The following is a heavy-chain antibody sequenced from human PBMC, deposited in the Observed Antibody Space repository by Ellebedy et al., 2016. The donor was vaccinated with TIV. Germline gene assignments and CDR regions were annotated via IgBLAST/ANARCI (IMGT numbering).Heavy chain of an antibody. CDR1: GFTFSSYG. Sequence: GESLKISCAASGFTFSSYGMNWVRQAPGKGLEWVSYISSSSSTISYADSVKGRFTISRDNSKNTLYLQMNSLRAEDTAVYYCARDLGTPTYYYDSSGYYYDYYYGMDVWGQGTTVTVSS. D-gene: IGHD3-22*01. CDR3: ARDLGTPTYYYDSSGYYYDYYYGMDV. J-gene: IGHJ6*02. V-gene: IGHV3-48*01. CDR2: ISSSSSTI.